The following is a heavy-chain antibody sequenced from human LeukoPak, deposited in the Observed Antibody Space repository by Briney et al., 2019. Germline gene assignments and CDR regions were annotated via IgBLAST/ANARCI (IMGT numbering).Heavy chain of an antibody. CDR3: ARDPTRYLRYGYFDY. CDR1: GFTFTDSA. Sequence: GGSLRLSCAGSGFTFTDSAINWVRQAPGKGLEWVSSINNIATHSYYAASVKGRFSISRDDAKNSVYLQVHSLRAEDTAIYYCARDPTRYLRYGYFDYWGQGAQVTVSS. D-gene: IGHD4-17*01. V-gene: IGHV3-21*01. J-gene: IGHJ4*02. CDR2: INNIATHS.